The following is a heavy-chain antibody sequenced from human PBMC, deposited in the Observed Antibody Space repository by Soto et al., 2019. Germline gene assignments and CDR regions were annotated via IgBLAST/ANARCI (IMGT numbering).Heavy chain of an antibody. Sequence: EVQLVESGGGLVQPGGSLRLSCAASGFTFSSYSMNWVRQAPGKGLEWVSYISSSSSTIYYAYSVKGRFTISRDNAKNSVYLQMNILRDEDTAVYYCARDDSGYGGNWFDPWGQGTLVTVSS. CDR1: GFTFSSYS. J-gene: IGHJ5*02. CDR3: ARDDSGYGGNWFDP. CDR2: ISSSSSTI. D-gene: IGHD5-12*01. V-gene: IGHV3-48*02.